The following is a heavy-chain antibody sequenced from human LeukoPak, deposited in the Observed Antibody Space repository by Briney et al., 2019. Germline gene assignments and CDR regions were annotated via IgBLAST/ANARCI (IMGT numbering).Heavy chain of an antibody. J-gene: IGHJ3*02. D-gene: IGHD1-1*01. CDR2: INPSGGST. CDR3: AREPRDNSFTAFDI. Sequence: GASVKVSCKASGYTFTDYYMHWMRQAPGQGLEWMGIINPSGGSTTYAQKFQGRVTMTRDTSKNQFSLKLSSVTAADTAVYYCAREPRDNSFTAFDIWGQGTMVTVSS. V-gene: IGHV1-46*01. CDR1: GYTFTDYY.